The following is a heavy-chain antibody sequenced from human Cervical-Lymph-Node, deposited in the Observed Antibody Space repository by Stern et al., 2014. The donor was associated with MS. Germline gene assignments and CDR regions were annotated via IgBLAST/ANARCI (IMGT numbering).Heavy chain of an antibody. J-gene: IGHJ6*02. D-gene: IGHD6-19*01. CDR2: INPSGGST. Sequence: QVPLVQSGAEVKKPGPSVQVSCKASGYTFTSYYMHWVRQAPGQGLEFMGIINPSGGSTRYAQKFQGRVTMTRDTSTSTVYMELSSLRSEDTAVYYCAREVAGHRLGMMDVWGQGTTVTVTS. CDR3: AREVAGHRLGMMDV. CDR1: GYTFTSYY. V-gene: IGHV1-46*01.